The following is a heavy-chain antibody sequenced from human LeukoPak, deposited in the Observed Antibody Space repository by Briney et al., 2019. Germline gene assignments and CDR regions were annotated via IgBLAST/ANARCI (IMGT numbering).Heavy chain of an antibody. CDR2: INSGGNSI. CDR3: ARSEVGVAGPLDI. J-gene: IGHJ3*02. D-gene: IGHD1-26*01. V-gene: IGHV3-11*04. Sequence: GGSLRLSCAASGFSFSDYFMTWIRQAPGKGLEGVAYINSGGNSIYYADSVKGRFTISRDSAKSSLYLQMNSLRAEDTAVYYCARSEVGVAGPLDIWGQGTMVIVSS. CDR1: GFSFSDYF.